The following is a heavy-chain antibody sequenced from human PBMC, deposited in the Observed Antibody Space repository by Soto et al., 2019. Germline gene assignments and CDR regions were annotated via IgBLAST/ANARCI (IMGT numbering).Heavy chain of an antibody. CDR2: INTGNGDT. J-gene: IGHJ3*02. CDR3: ARQGDSRVLRDTFDI. D-gene: IGHD2-8*01. Sequence: QVQLVQSGAEVKQPGASVKVSCKSSGYTFTHYAMHWVRQAPGQGLEWLGWINTGNGDTGFSQKFQGRVSITMDTAASTTYVELSSLISEDTAVYYGARQGDSRVLRDTFDIWGQGTLVTVAS. V-gene: IGHV1-3*04. CDR1: GYTFTHYA.